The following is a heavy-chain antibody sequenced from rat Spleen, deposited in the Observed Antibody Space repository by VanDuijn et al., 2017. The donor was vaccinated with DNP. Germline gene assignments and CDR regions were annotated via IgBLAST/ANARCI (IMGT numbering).Heavy chain of an antibody. D-gene: IGHD1-4*01. CDR2: ITSSGGST. J-gene: IGHJ1*01. V-gene: IGHV5-31*01. CDR1: GFTFNKYW. Sequence: EVQLVESGGDLVQPGRSLKLSCVASGFTFNKYWMTWIRQVPGKGLEWVAAITSSGGSTYYPDSVKGRFTISRDNAKNTLYLQMNSLRSEDTATYYCARRRLPYWYFDFWGPGTMVTVSS. CDR3: ARRRLPYWYFDF.